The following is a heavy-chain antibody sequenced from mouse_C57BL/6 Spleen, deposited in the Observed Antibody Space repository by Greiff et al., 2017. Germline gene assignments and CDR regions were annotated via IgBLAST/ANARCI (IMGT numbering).Heavy chain of an antibody. CDR3: ARRGYANDNAMGY. D-gene: IGHD2-10*02. CDR2: IDPDSGGT. J-gene: IGHJ4*01. CDR1: GYTFTDYN. V-gene: IGHV1-18*01. Sequence: EVQLQQSGPELVKPGASVKIPCKASGYTFTDYNMHWVKQSHGKSLEWIGDIDPDSGGTIYNQKFKGKATLTVDKSSSTAYMELRSLTSEDAAVYYGARRGYANDNAMGYWGQGTSVTVSS.